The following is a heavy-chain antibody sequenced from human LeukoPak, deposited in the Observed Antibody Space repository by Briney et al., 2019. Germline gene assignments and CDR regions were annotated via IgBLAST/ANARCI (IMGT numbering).Heavy chain of an antibody. V-gene: IGHV4-34*01. CDR1: GGSISSYY. J-gene: IGHJ4*02. CDR3: ARGRYQRDY. CDR2: INHSGST. D-gene: IGHD2-2*01. Sequence: SETLSLTCTVSGGSISSYYWSWIRQPPGKGLEWIGEINHSGSTNYNPSLKSRVTISVDTSKNQFSLKLSSVTAADTAVYYCARGRYQRDYWGQGTLVTVSS.